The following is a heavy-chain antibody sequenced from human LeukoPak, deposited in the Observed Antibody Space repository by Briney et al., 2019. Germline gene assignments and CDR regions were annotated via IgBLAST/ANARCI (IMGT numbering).Heavy chain of an antibody. J-gene: IGHJ4*02. D-gene: IGHD5-24*01. CDR3: ARAGDRDGYNSDY. CDR2: INSDGSST. CDR1: GFTFSIYA. V-gene: IGHV3-74*01. Sequence: PGGSLRLSCAASGFTFSIYAMSWVRQAPGKGLVWVSRINSDGSSTSYADSVKGRFTISRDNAKNTLYLQMNSLRAEDTAVYYCARAGDRDGYNSDYWGQGTLVTVSS.